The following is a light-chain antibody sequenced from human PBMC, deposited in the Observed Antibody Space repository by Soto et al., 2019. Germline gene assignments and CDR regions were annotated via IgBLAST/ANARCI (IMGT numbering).Light chain of an antibody. J-gene: IGKJ5*01. CDR2: AAS. CDR1: QGISSS. CDR3: QQLHRYPFT. V-gene: IGKV1-9*01. Sequence: IQLTQSPPSLSASVGDRVTVTCRASQGISSSLAWYQQQPGKAPKLLIYAASTLQSGVPSRFSGSGSGTDFALSISSLQPEDFATYSCQQLHRYPFTFGQGTRREIK.